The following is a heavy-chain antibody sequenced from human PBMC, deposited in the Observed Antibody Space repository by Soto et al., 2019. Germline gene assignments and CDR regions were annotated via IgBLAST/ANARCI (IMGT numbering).Heavy chain of an antibody. CDR3: ARVGENWFDP. CDR1: GGSISSGGYY. J-gene: IGHJ5*02. CDR2: IYYSGST. V-gene: IGHV4-31*01. D-gene: IGHD3-10*01. Sequence: TSETLSLTCTVSGGSISSGGYYWSWIRQHPGKGLEWIGYIYYSGSTYYNPSLKSQVTISVDTSKNQFSLKLSSVTAADTAVYYCARVGENWFDPWGQGTLVTVSS.